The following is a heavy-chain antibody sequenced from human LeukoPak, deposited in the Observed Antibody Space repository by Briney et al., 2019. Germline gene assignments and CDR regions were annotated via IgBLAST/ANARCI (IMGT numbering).Heavy chain of an antibody. CDR2: IRCQAYSGTT. CDR3: TRDIVSISQPYYFDY. J-gene: IGHJ4*02. D-gene: IGHD2-2*01. V-gene: IGHV3-49*04. Sequence: SLRLSCTASGFTFGYHAINWVRQAPGRGLEWVGFIRCQAYSGTTEYATSVKDRFTISRDDSKSIAYLQMNSLKTEDKAVYYCTRDIVSISQPYYFDYWGQGTLVTVS. CDR1: GFTFGYHA.